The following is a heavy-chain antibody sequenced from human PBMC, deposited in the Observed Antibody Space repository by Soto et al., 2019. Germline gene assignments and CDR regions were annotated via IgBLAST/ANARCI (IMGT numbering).Heavy chain of an antibody. CDR1: GYSFTSYW. V-gene: IGHV5-51*01. D-gene: IGHD2-2*01. CDR3: ARHSVGWVSSAAANDAFDI. CDR2: IYPGDSDT. Sequence: GESLKITCKGSGYSFTSYWIGWVRQMPGKGLEWMGIIYPGDSDTRYSPSFQGQVTIPADKSISTAYLQVRSLKASDTAMYYYARHSVGWVSSAAANDAFDIWGQGTMVTVSS. J-gene: IGHJ3*02.